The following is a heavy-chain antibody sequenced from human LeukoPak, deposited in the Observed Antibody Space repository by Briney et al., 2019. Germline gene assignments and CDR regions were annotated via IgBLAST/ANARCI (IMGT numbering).Heavy chain of an antibody. Sequence: GASVKVSCKASGSTFSSSAISWVRQAPGQGLEWMGRIIPVFGTANYAQKFQGRITITADRSTSTAYMELSSLRSEDTAVYFCARWANDCGAKSSYYFDYWGQGTLVTVSS. J-gene: IGHJ4*02. CDR1: GSTFSSSA. D-gene: IGHD4-23*01. CDR2: IIPVFGTA. V-gene: IGHV1-69*06. CDR3: ARWANDCGAKSSYYFDY.